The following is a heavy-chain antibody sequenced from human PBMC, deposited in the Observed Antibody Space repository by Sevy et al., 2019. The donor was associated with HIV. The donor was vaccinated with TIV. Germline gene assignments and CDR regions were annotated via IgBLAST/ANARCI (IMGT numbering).Heavy chain of an antibody. J-gene: IGHJ4*02. V-gene: IGHV4-39*01. CDR2: VYYSGST. CDR1: GGSISSSSYY. Sequence: SETLSLTCSVFGGSISSSSYYWGWIRQPPGKGLEWIGSVYYSGSTYYNPSLKSRVTVFVDTSKKQFSLKLSSVTAADTAVYYCARHTYCSGETCDSAFFDYRGQGTLVTVSS. D-gene: IGHD2-15*01. CDR3: ARHTYCSGETCDSAFFDY.